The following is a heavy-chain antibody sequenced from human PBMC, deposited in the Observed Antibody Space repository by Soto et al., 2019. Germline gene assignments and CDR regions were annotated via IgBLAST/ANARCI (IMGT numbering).Heavy chain of an antibody. J-gene: IGHJ4*02. Sequence: EVQLVESGGGLVQPGGSLRLSCAASGFTFNSYWMRWVRQAPGKGLEWVANIKEDGSERYYLDSVKGRFTISRDNAKNSLYLQMDSLRAEDTAVYYCARATGADKEDYWGQGTLVTVSS. CDR3: ARATGADKEDY. V-gene: IGHV3-7*04. CDR2: IKEDGSER. CDR1: GFTFNSYW. D-gene: IGHD3-10*01.